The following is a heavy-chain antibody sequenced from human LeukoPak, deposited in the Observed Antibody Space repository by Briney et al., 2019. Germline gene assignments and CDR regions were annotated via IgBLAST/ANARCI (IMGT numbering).Heavy chain of an antibody. CDR3: ARGTGSTTTVTTIGFDY. J-gene: IGHJ4*02. CDR2: INPNSGGT. Sequence: GASVTVSCKASGYTFTGYYMHWVRQAPGQGLEWMGWINPNSGGTNYAQKFQGRVTMTRDTSISTAYMELSRLRSDDTAVYYCARGTGSTTTVTTIGFDYWGQGTLVTVSS. D-gene: IGHD4-17*01. V-gene: IGHV1-2*02. CDR1: GYTFTGYY.